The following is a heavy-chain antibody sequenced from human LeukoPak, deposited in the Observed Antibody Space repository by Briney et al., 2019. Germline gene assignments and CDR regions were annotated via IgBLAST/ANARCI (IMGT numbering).Heavy chain of an antibody. CDR1: TYTFTNYG. J-gene: IGHJ4*02. CDR2: INTNNGNT. V-gene: IGHV1-18*01. CDR3: ARDPEPYYYGSGTFGY. D-gene: IGHD3-10*01. Sequence: ASVKVSCKASTYTFTNYGLSWVRQAPGQGLEWMGWINTNNGNTKYAQKVQDRVTMTIDKSTNTAYMELRSLISDDTAVYYCARDPEPYYYGSGTFGYWGQGTLVTVSS.